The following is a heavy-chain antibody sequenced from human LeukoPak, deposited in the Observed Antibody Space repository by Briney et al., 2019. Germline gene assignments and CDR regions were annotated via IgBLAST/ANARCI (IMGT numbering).Heavy chain of an antibody. V-gene: IGHV3-23*01. CDR3: AKDTEYSSGWYGKYYFDY. CDR1: GFTFSSYA. D-gene: IGHD6-19*01. Sequence: GGSLRLSCAGSGFTFSSYAMSWVRQAPGKGLEWVSAISGSGGSTYYADSVKGRFTISRDNSKNTLYLQMNSLRAEDTAVYYCAKDTEYSSGWYGKYYFDYWGQGTLVTVSS. J-gene: IGHJ4*02. CDR2: ISGSGGST.